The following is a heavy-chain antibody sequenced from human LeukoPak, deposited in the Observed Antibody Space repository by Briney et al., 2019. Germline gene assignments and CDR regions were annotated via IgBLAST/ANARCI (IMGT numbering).Heavy chain of an antibody. CDR3: AKDKGVTTMLVVVTRRNFYY. CDR1: GFTFSSYA. Sequence: GGSLRLSCAASGFTFSSYAMSWVRQAPGKGLEWVSAISGSGGSTYYADSVKGRFTISRDNSKITLYLQMNSLRAEDTAVYYCAKDKGVTTMLVVVTRRNFYYWGQATLVSVSS. D-gene: IGHD3-22*01. CDR2: ISGSGGST. V-gene: IGHV3-23*01. J-gene: IGHJ4*02.